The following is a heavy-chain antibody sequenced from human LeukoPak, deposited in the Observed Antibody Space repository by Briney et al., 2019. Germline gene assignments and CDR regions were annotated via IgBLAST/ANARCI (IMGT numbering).Heavy chain of an antibody. D-gene: IGHD2-15*01. J-gene: IGHJ4*02. CDR2: INHTGST. Sequence: PSETLSLTCVVYGASFSNYYWSWIRQPPGKGLEWIGEINHTGSTNYNPSLKSRVTISVDMSKNQFSLKLTSVTAADTAIYYCARVVASTSIDSWGQGTLVTVSS. CDR1: GASFSNYY. CDR3: ARVVASTSIDS. V-gene: IGHV4-34*01.